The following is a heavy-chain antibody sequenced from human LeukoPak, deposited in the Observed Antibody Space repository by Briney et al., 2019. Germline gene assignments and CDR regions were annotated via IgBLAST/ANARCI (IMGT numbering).Heavy chain of an antibody. CDR1: GGSFSGYY. D-gene: IGHD2-21*02. J-gene: IGHJ5*02. V-gene: IGHV4-34*01. CDR2: INHSGST. Sequence: SETLSLTCAVYGGSFSGYYWSWIRQPPGKGLEWIGEINHSGSTNYNPSLKSRVTISVDTSKNQFSLKLSSVTAADTAVYYCARGWAPQRSSYCGGDCYPTEYNWFDPWGQGTLVTVSS. CDR3: ARGWAPQRSSYCGGDCYPTEYNWFDP.